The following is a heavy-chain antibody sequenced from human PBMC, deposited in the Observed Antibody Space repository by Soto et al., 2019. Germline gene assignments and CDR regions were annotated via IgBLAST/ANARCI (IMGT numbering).Heavy chain of an antibody. D-gene: IGHD3-3*01. J-gene: IGHJ5*02. CDR2: IKSKNDGETT. V-gene: IGHV3-15*07. CDR1: GFTFYTAW. CDR3: VTDTRGS. Sequence: EVQLVESGGDLVKPGGSLRLSCAASGFTFYTAWLNWVRQAPGKGLEWVGRIKSKNDGETTDYAAPVKGRFTISRDDSINTLYLQMNSLKTDDAAVYYCVTDTRGSWGQGTLVTVSS.